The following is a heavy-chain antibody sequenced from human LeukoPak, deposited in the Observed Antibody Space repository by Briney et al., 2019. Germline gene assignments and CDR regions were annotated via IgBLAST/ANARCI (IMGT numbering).Heavy chain of an antibody. Sequence: GGSLRLSCAASGFTVSSNYMSWVRQAPGKGLEWVSVIYSGGSTYYADSVKGRFTISRDNSKNTLYLQMNSLRAEDTAVYYCARDQYGDYFSDYWGQGTLVTVSS. V-gene: IGHV3-66*01. CDR1: GFTVSSNY. D-gene: IGHD4-17*01. J-gene: IGHJ4*02. CDR2: IYSGGST. CDR3: ARDQYGDYFSDY.